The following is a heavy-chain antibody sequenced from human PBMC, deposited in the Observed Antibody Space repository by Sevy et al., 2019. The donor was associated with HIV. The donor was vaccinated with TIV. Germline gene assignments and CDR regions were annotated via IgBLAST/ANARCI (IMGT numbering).Heavy chain of an antibody. Sequence: GGSLRLSCAASGFTVSSNYMSWVRQAPGKGLEWVSVIYSGGSTYYADSVKGRFTISRDNSKNVLYLQMNSLRADDTAVYYCAKALNPALESMLQVNLPTLKGFDVWGQGTMVTVSS. CDR3: AKALNPALESMLQVNLPTLKGFDV. V-gene: IGHV3-53*01. D-gene: IGHD2-8*01. CDR2: IYSGGST. CDR1: GFTVSSNY. J-gene: IGHJ3*01.